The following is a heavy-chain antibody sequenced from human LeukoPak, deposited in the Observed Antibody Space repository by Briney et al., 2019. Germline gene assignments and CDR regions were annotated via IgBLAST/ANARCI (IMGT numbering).Heavy chain of an antibody. Sequence: GGSLRLSCAASGFTFSSYWMHWVRQVPGKGLVWVSRIRSDGSSTNYADSVKGRFTISRDNARNTLYLQMNSLRVEDTAVYYCARVGIRLTRIAAAGPTFWYFDLWGRGTLVTVSS. CDR1: GFTFSSYW. D-gene: IGHD6-13*01. CDR3: ARVGIRLTRIAAAGPTFWYFDL. V-gene: IGHV3-74*01. CDR2: IRSDGSST. J-gene: IGHJ2*01.